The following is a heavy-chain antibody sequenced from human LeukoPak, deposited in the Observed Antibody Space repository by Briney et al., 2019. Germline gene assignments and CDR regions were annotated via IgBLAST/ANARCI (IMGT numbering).Heavy chain of an antibody. CDR2: INHSGST. CDR3: ARGLPYYYDSSGYYPSYYYYYMDV. Sequence: PSETLSLTCAVYGGSFSGYYWSWIRQPPGKGLEWIGEINHSGSTNYNPSLKSRVTISVDTSKNQFSLKLSSVTAADTAVYYCARGLPYYYDSSGYYPSYYYYYMDVWGKGTTVTVSS. CDR1: GGSFSGYY. V-gene: IGHV4-34*01. J-gene: IGHJ6*03. D-gene: IGHD3-22*01.